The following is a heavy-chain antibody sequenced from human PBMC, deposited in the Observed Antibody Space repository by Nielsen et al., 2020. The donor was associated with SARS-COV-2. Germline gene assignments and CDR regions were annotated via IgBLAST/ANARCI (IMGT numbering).Heavy chain of an antibody. CDR2: IFTSGST. Sequence: SETLSLTCTVSGGSIRSYFWSWIRQPAGKGLEWIGRIFTSGSTNYNPSLKSRVTMSVDTSKNQFSLKLSSVTAADTAVYYCARGRITIFGVVTHFDYWGQGTLVTVSS. CDR3: ARGRITIFGVVTHFDY. CDR1: GGSIRSYF. D-gene: IGHD3-3*01. V-gene: IGHV4-4*07. J-gene: IGHJ4*02.